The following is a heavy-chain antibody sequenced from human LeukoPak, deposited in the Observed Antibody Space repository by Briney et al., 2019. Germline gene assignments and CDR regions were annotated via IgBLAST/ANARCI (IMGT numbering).Heavy chain of an antibody. D-gene: IGHD3-3*01. V-gene: IGHV3-33*06. CDR1: GFTFSSYG. J-gene: IGHJ6*03. CDR3: AKMYYDFWSGSNDYYMDV. Sequence: GGSLRLSCAASGFTFSSYGMHWVRQAPGKGLEWVAVIWYDGGNKYYADSVKGRFTISRDNSKNTLYLQMNSLRAEDTAVYYCAKMYYDFWSGSNDYYMDVWGKGTTVTVSS. CDR2: IWYDGGNK.